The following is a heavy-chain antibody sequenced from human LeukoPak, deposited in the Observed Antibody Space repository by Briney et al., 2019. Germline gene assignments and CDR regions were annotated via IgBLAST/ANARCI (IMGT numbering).Heavy chain of an antibody. J-gene: IGHJ6*02. CDR1: GGSFSGYY. CDR3: ARAGHYFGGDRSQRYGMDV. D-gene: IGHD2-21*02. CDR2: INHSGSP. Sequence: PSETLSLTCAVYGGSFSGYYWSWIRQPPGKGLEWIGEINHSGSPNYNPSLKSRVTISVGTSKNQFSLKVSSVTAADTAVYHCARAGHYFGGDRSQRYGMDVWGQGTTVTVSS. V-gene: IGHV4-34*01.